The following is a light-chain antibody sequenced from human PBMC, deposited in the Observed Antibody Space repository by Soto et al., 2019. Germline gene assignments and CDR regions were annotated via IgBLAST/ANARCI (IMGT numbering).Light chain of an antibody. CDR3: QQYNDWPPIT. CDR2: GAS. J-gene: IGKJ5*01. V-gene: IGKV3-15*01. Sequence: EIVMTQSPATLSVSPGEIATISCRSSQSVSSNLACFQQKPGQPPRLVIYGASTSATGVPARFSGSGSGTEFTLTISSMQSEDFAVSYCQQYNDWPPITFGQGTRLEIK. CDR1: QSVSSN.